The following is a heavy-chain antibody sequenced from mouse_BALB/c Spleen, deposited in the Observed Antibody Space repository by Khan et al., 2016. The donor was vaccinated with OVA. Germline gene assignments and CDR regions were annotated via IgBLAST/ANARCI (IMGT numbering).Heavy chain of an antibody. CDR1: GFTFSDYY. CDR2: ISDGGSYT. D-gene: IGHD2-13*01. V-gene: IGHV5-4*02. CDR3: ARGYYGDPFAY. Sequence: EVELVESGGGLVKPGGSLTLSCAASGFTFSDYYMYWVRQTPEKRLEWVATISDGGSYTYYPDSMKGRFTISGDDVKNNLYLQMSSLKSEDTAMYFCARGYYGDPFAYWGQGTLVTVSA. J-gene: IGHJ3*01.